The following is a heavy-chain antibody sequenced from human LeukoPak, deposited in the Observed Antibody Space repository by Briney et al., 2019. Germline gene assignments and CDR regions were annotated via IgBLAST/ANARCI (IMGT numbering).Heavy chain of an antibody. D-gene: IGHD3-3*01. Sequence: GGSLRLSCAASGFTFSSYWMSWVRQAPGKGLEWVSAISGSGGSTYYADSVKGRFTISKDNSKNALYLQMNSLRAEDTAVYYCAKDFTTSFYPKVYYYYYMDVWGKGTTVTVSS. CDR2: ISGSGGST. J-gene: IGHJ6*03. CDR1: GFTFSSYW. V-gene: IGHV3-23*01. CDR3: AKDFTTSFYPKVYYYYYMDV.